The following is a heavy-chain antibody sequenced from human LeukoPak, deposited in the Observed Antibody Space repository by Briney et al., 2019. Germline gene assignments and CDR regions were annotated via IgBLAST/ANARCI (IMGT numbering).Heavy chain of an antibody. J-gene: IGHJ4*02. Sequence: GGSLRLSCAASGFTVSSNYMSWVRQAPGKGLEWVSYISSSGTTIYYADSVKGRFTISRDNAKNSLYLQMNSLRAEDTAVYYCARDVGSTTVVTTFDYWGQGTLVTVSS. D-gene: IGHD4-23*01. V-gene: IGHV3-11*04. CDR2: ISSSGTTI. CDR3: ARDVGSTTVVTTFDY. CDR1: GFTVSSNY.